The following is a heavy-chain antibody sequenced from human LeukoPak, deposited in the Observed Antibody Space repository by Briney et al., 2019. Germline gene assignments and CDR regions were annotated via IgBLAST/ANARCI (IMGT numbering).Heavy chain of an antibody. D-gene: IGHD3-22*01. CDR2: IYYSGST. V-gene: IGHV4-31*03. CDR3: AGDSSGYYYFDY. CDR1: GGSISSGGYY. J-gene: IGHJ4*02. Sequence: SETLSLTCTVSGGSISSGGYYWSWIRQHPGKGLEWIGHIYYSGSTYYNPSLKSRVTISVDTSKNQFSLKLSSVTAADTAVYYCAGDSSGYYYFDYWGQGTLVTVSS.